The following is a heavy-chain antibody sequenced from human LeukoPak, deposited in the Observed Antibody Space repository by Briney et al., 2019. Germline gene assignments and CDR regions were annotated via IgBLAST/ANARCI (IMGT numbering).Heavy chain of an antibody. Sequence: PSQTLSLTCTVSGGSMSSGSYYWSWIRQHPGKGLEWIAYIYYNGITYYNPSPKSRVTISVDTSKNQFSLRLSSVTAADTAIYYCARGDSGGYYNFDYWGQGTLVTISS. J-gene: IGHJ4*02. D-gene: IGHD3-22*01. V-gene: IGHV4-31*03. CDR1: GGSMSSGSYY. CDR2: IYYNGIT. CDR3: ARGDSGGYYNFDY.